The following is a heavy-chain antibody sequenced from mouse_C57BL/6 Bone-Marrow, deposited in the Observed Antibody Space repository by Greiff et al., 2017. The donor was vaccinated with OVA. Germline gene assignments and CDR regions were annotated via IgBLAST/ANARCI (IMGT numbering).Heavy chain of an antibody. Sequence: EVKLMESGGGLVQPGGSLSLSCAASGFTFTDYYMSWVRQPPGKALEWLGFIRNKANGYTTEYSASVKGRFTISRDNSQSILYLQMNALRAEDSATYYCARNSNYVLAWFAYWGQGTLVTVSA. D-gene: IGHD2-1*01. CDR1: GFTFTDYY. CDR2: IRNKANGYTT. V-gene: IGHV7-3*01. J-gene: IGHJ3*01. CDR3: ARNSNYVLAWFAY.